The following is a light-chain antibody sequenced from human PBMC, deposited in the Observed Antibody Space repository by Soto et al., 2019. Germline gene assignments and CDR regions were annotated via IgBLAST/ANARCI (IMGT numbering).Light chain of an antibody. CDR3: QHRGKWPRT. CDR2: GAS. V-gene: IGKV3-11*01. J-gene: IGKJ2*01. Sequence: EIVLTQSPATLSLSPGERATLSCRASQSVSSYLAWYQQKPGQAPRILIYGASNRATGIPARFSGSGSGTDFSLTISSLESEDFAVYYCQHRGKWPRTFGQGTKLEIK. CDR1: QSVSSY.